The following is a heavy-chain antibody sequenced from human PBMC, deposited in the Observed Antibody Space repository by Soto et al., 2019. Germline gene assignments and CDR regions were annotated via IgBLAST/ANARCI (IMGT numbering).Heavy chain of an antibody. CDR2: VEYGGST. Sequence: QLQESGPGLVKPSETLSLTCTVSGGSIISSNFYWGWIRQPPGKGLEWIGSVEYGGSTYDNPSLKSRVTLSADTSKNQFPLKLTSVTAADTAIYYCARHVRGAVTMNWFDPWGHGTLVTGSS. CDR1: GGSIISSNFY. J-gene: IGHJ5*02. V-gene: IGHV4-39*01. D-gene: IGHD3-10*02. CDR3: ARHVRGAVTMNWFDP.